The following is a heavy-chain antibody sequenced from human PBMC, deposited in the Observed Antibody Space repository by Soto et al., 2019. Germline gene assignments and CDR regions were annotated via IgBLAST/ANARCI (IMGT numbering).Heavy chain of an antibody. Sequence: SETLSLTCTVSGGSISSGDYYWSWIRQPPGKGLEWIGYIYYSGSTYYNPSLKSRVTISVDTSKNQFSLKLSSVTAADTAVYYCARGNNYSDSSGYQSLAYWGQGTLVTVSS. D-gene: IGHD3-22*01. V-gene: IGHV4-30-4*01. CDR1: GGSISSGDYY. CDR3: ARGNNYSDSSGYQSLAY. J-gene: IGHJ4*02. CDR2: IYYSGST.